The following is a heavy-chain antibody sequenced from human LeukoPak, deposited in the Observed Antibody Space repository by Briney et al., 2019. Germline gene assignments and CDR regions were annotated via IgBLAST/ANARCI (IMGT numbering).Heavy chain of an antibody. V-gene: IGHV1-18*01. CDR3: ARGGGLVPGTWFDP. Sequence: ASVKVSCKASGYTFTSYGISWVRQAPGQGLEWMGWISAYNGNTNYAQEVQGRVSMTTDTPTSTAYLELRSLRSDDTAVYYCARGGGLVPGTWFDPWGQGTLVTVSS. CDR2: ISAYNGNT. CDR1: GYTFTSYG. J-gene: IGHJ5*02. D-gene: IGHD6-19*01.